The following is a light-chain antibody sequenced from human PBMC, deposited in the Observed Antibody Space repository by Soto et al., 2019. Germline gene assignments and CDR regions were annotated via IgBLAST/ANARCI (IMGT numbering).Light chain of an antibody. V-gene: IGKV1-33*01. CDR2: DAS. CDR3: QQYDDPSIT. CDR1: QDISNY. Sequence: DIQMTQSPSSLSASVGDRVIITCQASQDISNYLNWYQQKPGKAPKLLIYDASKLETGVPSRFSGSGSGTHFTFTISSLQAEDIATYYCQQYDDPSITFGQGTRLEIK. J-gene: IGKJ5*01.